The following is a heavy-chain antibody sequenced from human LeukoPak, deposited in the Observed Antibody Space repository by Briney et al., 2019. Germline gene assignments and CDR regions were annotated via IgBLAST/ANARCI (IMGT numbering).Heavy chain of an antibody. D-gene: IGHD2-15*01. V-gene: IGHV1-69*06. CDR3: ASQDCSGGSCYFDAFDI. CDR1: GGTFSSYA. Sequence: SVKVSCKASGGTFSSYAISWVRQAPGQGLEWMGGIIPIFGTANYAQKFQGRGTITADKSTSTAYMELSSLRSEDTAVYYCASQDCSGGSCYFDAFDIWGQGTMVTVSS. J-gene: IGHJ3*02. CDR2: IIPIFGTA.